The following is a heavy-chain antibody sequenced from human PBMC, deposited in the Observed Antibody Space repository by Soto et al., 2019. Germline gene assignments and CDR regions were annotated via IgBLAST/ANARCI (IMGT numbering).Heavy chain of an antibody. CDR3: ASPRGGGYRIFDY. CDR2: IKEDGSEE. Sequence: EVKLVESGGGLVRPGGSLRLSCVASGFTFRSYWMTWIRQAPGKGLEWVGNIKEDGSEEKYVDSVKGRFTISRDKAKNSLYLQMNCLRVEDTAIYYCASPRGGGYRIFDYWGRGTLVTVSS. V-gene: IGHV3-7*01. J-gene: IGHJ4*02. CDR1: GFTFRSYW. D-gene: IGHD1-26*01.